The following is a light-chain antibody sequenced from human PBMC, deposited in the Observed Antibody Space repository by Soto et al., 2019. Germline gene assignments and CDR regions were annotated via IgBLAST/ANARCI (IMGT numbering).Light chain of an antibody. J-gene: IGKJ1*01. V-gene: IGKV2-28*01. Sequence: DTAMTQSTLSLRVTPGEPASISYSSSQSVLHSNGYDYLNWYLQLPGQSPQLLMYLGSNRASGVPDRFSGSGSSAEITLKISRAEAGDVGVYYFMQVLQTQTFGQGAKLDIK. CDR1: QSVLHSNGYDY. CDR3: MQVLQTQT. CDR2: LGS.